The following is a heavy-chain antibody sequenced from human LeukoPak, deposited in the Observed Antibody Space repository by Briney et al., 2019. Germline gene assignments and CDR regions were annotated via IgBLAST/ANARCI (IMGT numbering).Heavy chain of an antibody. CDR1: GMPFERHG. CDR3: VKDTIFTVDPFDY. J-gene: IGHJ4*02. Sequence: GGSLTLSCVVSGMPFERHGMHWVRQPPGKGLEWLAFIKYDGSRTDYEDSVKGRFTVSRDNSKNTLYLEMNSLRAEDTALYYCVKDTIFTVDPFDYWGQGTLVTVSS. D-gene: IGHD3-3*01. V-gene: IGHV3-30*02. CDR2: IKYDGSRT.